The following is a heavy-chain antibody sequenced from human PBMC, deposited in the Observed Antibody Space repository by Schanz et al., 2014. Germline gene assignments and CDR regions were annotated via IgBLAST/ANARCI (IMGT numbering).Heavy chain of an antibody. CDR3: ARGRRGDCRRTSCTYYFDY. V-gene: IGHV3-13*01. J-gene: IGHJ4*02. Sequence: EVQLVESGGGFEQPGGSLRLSCVASGFTFNSYALSWVRQSPGKGLEWVSAINTADTTYYAGSVKGRFTISRENGKNSLYLQMNSLRAGDTAVYYCARGRRGDCRRTSCTYYFDYWGQGTLVTVSS. CDR2: INTADTT. CDR1: GFTFNSYA. D-gene: IGHD2-2*01.